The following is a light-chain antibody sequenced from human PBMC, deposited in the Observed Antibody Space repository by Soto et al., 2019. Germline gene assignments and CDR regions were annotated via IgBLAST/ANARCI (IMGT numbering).Light chain of an antibody. Sequence: DIQMTQSPSTLSASVGDRVTITCRASQSISSWLAWYQQKSGKAPKLLIYKASSLESGVPSRFSGSGSGTEFNLTNSSLQPDDFATYYCQQYNSYPYTFGQGTKLEIK. J-gene: IGKJ2*01. V-gene: IGKV1-5*03. CDR3: QQYNSYPYT. CDR1: QSISSW. CDR2: KAS.